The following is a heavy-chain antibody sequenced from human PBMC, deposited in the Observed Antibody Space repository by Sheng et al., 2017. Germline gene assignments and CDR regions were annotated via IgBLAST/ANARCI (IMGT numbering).Heavy chain of an antibody. V-gene: IGHV4-38-2*01. J-gene: IGHJ5*02. D-gene: IGHD4-17*01. CDR1: GYSISSGYY. Sequence: QVQLQESGPGLVKPSETLSLTCAVSGYSISSGYYWGWIRQPPGKGLEWIGSIYHSGSTYYNPSLKSRVTISVDTSKNQFSLKLSSVTAADTAVYYCAREPKTTVTMSGXENWFDPWGQGTLVTVSS. CDR3: AREPKTTVTMSGXENWFDP. CDR2: IYHSGST.